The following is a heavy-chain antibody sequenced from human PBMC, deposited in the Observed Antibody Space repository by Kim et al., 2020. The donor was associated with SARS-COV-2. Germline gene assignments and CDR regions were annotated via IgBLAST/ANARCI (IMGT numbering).Heavy chain of an antibody. V-gene: IGHV4-4*02. D-gene: IGHD3-22*01. CDR1: GGSISSNNW. CDR2: VSPRGTT. CDR3: ASNYYDRSGYFFDY. Sequence: SETLSLTCGVSGGSISSNNWWSWVRQPPQKGLEWIGEVSPRGTTNYNPSLKSRVTVSIDKSNNQFSLKLSSVTAADTAVYYCASNYYDRSGYFFDYWGQG. J-gene: IGHJ4*02.